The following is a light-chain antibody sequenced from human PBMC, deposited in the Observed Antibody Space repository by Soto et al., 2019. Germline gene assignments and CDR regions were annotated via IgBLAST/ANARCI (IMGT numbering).Light chain of an antibody. J-gene: IGKJ1*01. CDR3: QQYGSSGT. CDR2: GAS. V-gene: IGKV3-20*01. CDR1: QSLINNY. Sequence: EIVLTQSPGTLSLSPGERATLSCRASQSLINNYSAWYQQKPGQAPRLLIYGASNRATGIPDRFGGSGSGTDFTLTISRLEPEDFAVYYCQQYGSSGTFGQGTKVDI.